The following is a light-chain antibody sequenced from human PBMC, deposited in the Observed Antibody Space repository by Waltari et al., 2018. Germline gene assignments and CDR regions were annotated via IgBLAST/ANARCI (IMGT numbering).Light chain of an antibody. CDR3: SSYTGSSTPYV. CDR2: EVS. V-gene: IGLV2-14*01. Sequence: QSALTQPASVSGSPGQSITISCTGTSSDVGGYNYVSWYQHHPGKAPKLMIYEVSNRPSGVSNRFSGSKSVNTASLTISGHQAEDEADYYCSSYTGSSTPYVFGTGTKVTVL. CDR1: SSDVGGYNY. J-gene: IGLJ1*01.